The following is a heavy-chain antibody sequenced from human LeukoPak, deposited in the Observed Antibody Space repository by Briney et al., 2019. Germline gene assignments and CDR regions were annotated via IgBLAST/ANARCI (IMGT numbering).Heavy chain of an antibody. CDR3: ARRSVVGARTFYFDY. CDR1: GGSISSFY. Sequence: SETLSLTCTVSGGSISSFYWNWIRQSPGKGLEWIGYNYYSGSTNYNPSFKSRVTISLDTSKNQFSLKVNSVTAADTAVYYCARRSVVGARTFYFDYWGQGILVTVSS. D-gene: IGHD2-15*01. V-gene: IGHV4-59*01. J-gene: IGHJ4*02. CDR2: NYYSGST.